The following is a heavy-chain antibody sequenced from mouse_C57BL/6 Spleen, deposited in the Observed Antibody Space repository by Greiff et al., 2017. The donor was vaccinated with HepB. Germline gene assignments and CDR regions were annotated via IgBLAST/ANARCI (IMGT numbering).Heavy chain of an antibody. CDR1: GFNIKDYY. J-gene: IGHJ4*01. D-gene: IGHD2-5*01. V-gene: IGHV14-1*01. CDR3: TTDYSNYGGRYYAMDY. CDR2: IDPEDGDT. Sequence: EVQLQQSGAELVRPGASVKLSCTASGFNIKDYYMHWVKQRPEQGLEWIGRIDPEDGDTEYAPKFQGKATMTADTSSNTAYLQLSSLTSEDTAVYYCTTDYSNYGGRYYAMDYWGQRTSVTVSS.